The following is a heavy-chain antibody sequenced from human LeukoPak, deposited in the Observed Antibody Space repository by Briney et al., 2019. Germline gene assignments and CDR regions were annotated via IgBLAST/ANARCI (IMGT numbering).Heavy chain of an antibody. Sequence: GGSLRLSCAASGLTFSSHWMHWVRQAPGKGLLLVSRINGDGSNTTYADSVKGRFTISRDNAKSTLYLQMNSLRAEATAVYHCARSQSWSSTHDFDIWGQGTMVNVSS. CDR3: ARSQSWSSTHDFDI. CDR1: GLTFSSHW. V-gene: IGHV3-74*03. CDR2: INGDGSNT. J-gene: IGHJ3*02. D-gene: IGHD6-13*01.